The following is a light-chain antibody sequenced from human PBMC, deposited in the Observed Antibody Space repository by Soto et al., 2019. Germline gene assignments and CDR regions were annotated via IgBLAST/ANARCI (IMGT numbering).Light chain of an antibody. V-gene: IGLV2-14*01. CDR2: EVR. J-gene: IGLJ1*01. Sequence: QSVLTQPASVSGSPGQSITISCTGTSSDVGGYNYVSWYRQHPGIAPKLMIYEVRNRPSGVSNRFSGSKSGNAASLTISGLQAEDEADYYCSSYTRSSTLIFGIGTKVTVL. CDR1: SSDVGGYNY. CDR3: SSYTRSSTLI.